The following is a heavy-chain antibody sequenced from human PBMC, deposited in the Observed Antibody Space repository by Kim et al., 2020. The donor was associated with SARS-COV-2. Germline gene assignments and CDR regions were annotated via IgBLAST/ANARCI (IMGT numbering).Heavy chain of an antibody. CDR1: RFTFSNYA. CDR2: ISGSGGST. Sequence: GGSLRLSCAASRFTFSNYAMTWVRQAPGKGLEWVSDISGSGGSTYYADSVKGRFTISRDNSKNTLFLQMNSLRAEDTAVYYCAKRMSLMDIVTVPGPLWDYNGLDVWGQGTTVTVSS. D-gene: IGHD2-2*03. J-gene: IGHJ6*02. V-gene: IGHV3-23*01. CDR3: AKRMSLMDIVTVPGPLWDYNGLDV.